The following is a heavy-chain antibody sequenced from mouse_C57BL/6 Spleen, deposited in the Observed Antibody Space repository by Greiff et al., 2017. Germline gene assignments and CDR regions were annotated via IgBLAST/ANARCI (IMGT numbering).Heavy chain of an antibody. J-gene: IGHJ3*01. CDR3: AGGDYDPFAY. V-gene: IGHV1-80*01. CDR2: IYPGDGDT. CDR1: GYAFSSYW. D-gene: IGHD2-4*01. Sequence: QVQLKESGAELVKPGASVKISCKASGYAFSSYWMNWVKQRPGKGLEWIGQIYPGDGDTNYNGKFKGKATLTADKSSSTAYMQLSSLTSEDSAVYFCAGGDYDPFAYWGQGTLVTVSA.